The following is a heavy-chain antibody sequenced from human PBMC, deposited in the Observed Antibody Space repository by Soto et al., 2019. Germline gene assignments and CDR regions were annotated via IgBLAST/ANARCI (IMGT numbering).Heavy chain of an antibody. CDR3: AKVTREGGGDFDY. J-gene: IGHJ4*02. CDR2: LSAIGGST. V-gene: IGHV3-23*01. Sequence: EVQLLESGGGLVQPGGSLRLSCTASGFTFSSYALTWVRQAPGKGLEWVSGLSAIGGSTYYSDSVKGRFTISRDNTNNTLYLQMNNLRVEDTAIYYCAKVTREGGGDFDYWGQGTLVTVSS. CDR1: GFTFSSYA. D-gene: IGHD1-26*01.